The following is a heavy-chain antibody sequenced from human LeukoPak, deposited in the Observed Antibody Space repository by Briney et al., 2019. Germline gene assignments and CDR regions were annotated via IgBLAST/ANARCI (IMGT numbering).Heavy chain of an antibody. CDR1: GFTFSTSE. Sequence: GGSLRLSCIDSGFTFSTSELNWVREAPGTGLEWLAFINSRNTIYYADSVRGRFTISRDNAKNSLYLQMNGLTVEETAVYYCVSGGAMDVWGQGTTVTVSS. D-gene: IGHD3-10*01. CDR3: VSGGAMDV. V-gene: IGHV3-48*03. CDR2: INSRNTI. J-gene: IGHJ6*02.